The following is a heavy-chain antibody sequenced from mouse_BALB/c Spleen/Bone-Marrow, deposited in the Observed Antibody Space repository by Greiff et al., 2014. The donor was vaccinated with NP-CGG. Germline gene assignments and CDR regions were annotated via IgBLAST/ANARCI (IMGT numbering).Heavy chain of an antibody. J-gene: IGHJ2*01. Sequence: EVKLVESGPELVKPGASVKISCKTSGYTFTDYTLHWVKQSHGKSLEWIGGINPNIGGTTYNQKFKDKASLTLNKSSTTAYMELRSLTSEDSAVYFCARGRWYYWGQGTTLTVSS. CDR1: GYTFTDYT. CDR3: ARGRWYY. D-gene: IGHD2-3*01. V-gene: IGHV1-22*01. CDR2: INPNIGGT.